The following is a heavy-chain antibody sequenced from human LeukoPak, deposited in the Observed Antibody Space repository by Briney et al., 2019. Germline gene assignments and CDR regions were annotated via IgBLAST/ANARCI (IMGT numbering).Heavy chain of an antibody. D-gene: IGHD2-15*01. CDR1: GGSFSGNY. V-gene: IGHV4-34*01. CDR2: INHSGST. CDR3: ARDRGYCSGGSCYSTKVFDY. Sequence: SETLSLTCAVYGGSFSGNYWSWIRQPRGKGLEWIGEINHSGSTNYNPSLKSRVTISVDTSKNQFSLKLSAVTAADTAVYYCARDRGYCSGGSCYSTKVFDYWGQGTLVTVSS. J-gene: IGHJ4*02.